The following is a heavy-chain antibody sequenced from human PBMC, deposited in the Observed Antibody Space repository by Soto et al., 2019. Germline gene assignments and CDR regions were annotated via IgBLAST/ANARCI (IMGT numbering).Heavy chain of an antibody. CDR1: GFTFTSSA. Sequence: ASVKVSCKASGFTFTSSAMQWVRQARGQRLEWIGWIVVGSGNTNYAQKFQERVTITRDMSTGTAYLELSSLRSEDTAVYYCAASWAGLYCGGGSCYPDAFDIWGQGTMVTVSS. CDR3: AASWAGLYCGGGSCYPDAFDI. D-gene: IGHD2-15*01. CDR2: IVVGSGNT. V-gene: IGHV1-58*02. J-gene: IGHJ3*02.